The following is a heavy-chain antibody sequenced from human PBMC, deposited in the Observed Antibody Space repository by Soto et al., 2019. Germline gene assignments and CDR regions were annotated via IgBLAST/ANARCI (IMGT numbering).Heavy chain of an antibody. Sequence: SETLSLTCTVSGGSISSYYLSWIRQPPGKGLEWIGYIYYSGSTKYNPSLKSRVTISVDTSKNQFSLKLNSMTAADTAVYYCARHNYGSGSTYFDYWGQGTLVTVSS. D-gene: IGHD3-10*01. V-gene: IGHV4-59*08. CDR2: IYYSGST. CDR3: ARHNYGSGSTYFDY. CDR1: GGSISSYY. J-gene: IGHJ4*02.